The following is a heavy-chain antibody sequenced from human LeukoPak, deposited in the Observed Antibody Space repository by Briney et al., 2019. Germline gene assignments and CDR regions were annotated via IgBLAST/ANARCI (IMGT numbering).Heavy chain of an antibody. J-gene: IGHJ5*01. CDR1: GFTFSSYA. D-gene: IGHD1-26*01. V-gene: IGHV3-23*01. Sequence: GGSLRLSCAASGFTFSSYAMSWVRQAPGKGLEWVSAITGSGGTTYYPDSVKGRFTISRDNSKNTLYLQMNSLRAEDTAVYYCAKATRGSGSYYADSWGQGTLVTVSS. CDR3: AKATRGSGSYYADS. CDR2: ITGSGGTT.